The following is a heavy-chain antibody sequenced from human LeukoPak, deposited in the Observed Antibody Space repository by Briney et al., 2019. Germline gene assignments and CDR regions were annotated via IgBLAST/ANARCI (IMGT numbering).Heavy chain of an antibody. V-gene: IGHV3-23*01. Sequence: GGSLRLSCAASGFTFSSYAMSWVRQAPGKGLEWVSAISGSGGSTYYADSVKGRFTISRDNSKNTLYLQMSSLRAEDTAVYYCAKGPPSGCDSSGYHDAFDIWGQGTMVTVSS. CDR3: AKGPPSGCDSSGYHDAFDI. D-gene: IGHD3-22*01. J-gene: IGHJ3*02. CDR2: ISGSGGST. CDR1: GFTFSSYA.